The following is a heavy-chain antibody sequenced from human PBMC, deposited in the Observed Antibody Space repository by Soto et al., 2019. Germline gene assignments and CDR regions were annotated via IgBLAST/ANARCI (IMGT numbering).Heavy chain of an antibody. D-gene: IGHD1-26*01. CDR2: ISGSGGST. CDR1: GFTFSSYA. V-gene: IGHV3-23*01. Sequence: EVQLLESGGGLVQPGGSLRLSCAASGFTFSSYAMRWVRQAPGKGREWVSAISGSGGSTYYADSVKGRFTISRDISKNTLYLQMNSLRAEDTAVYYCARRGSGSYYDYWGQGTLVTVSS. CDR3: ARRGSGSYYDY. J-gene: IGHJ4*02.